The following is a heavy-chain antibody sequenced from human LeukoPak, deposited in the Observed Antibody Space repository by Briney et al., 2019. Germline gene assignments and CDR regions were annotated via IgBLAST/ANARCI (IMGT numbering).Heavy chain of an antibody. D-gene: IGHD2-15*01. CDR2: ISGSGGST. CDR1: GFTFSSYA. V-gene: IGHV3-23*01. CDR3: AKDGRYCSDGSPCWVYYYGMDV. Sequence: PGGSLRLSCAASGFTFSSYAMSWVRQAPGKGLEWVSAISGSGGSTYYADSVKGRFTISRDNSKNTLYLQMNSLRAEDTAVYYCAKDGRYCSDGSPCWVYYYGMDVWGQGTTVTVSS. J-gene: IGHJ6*02.